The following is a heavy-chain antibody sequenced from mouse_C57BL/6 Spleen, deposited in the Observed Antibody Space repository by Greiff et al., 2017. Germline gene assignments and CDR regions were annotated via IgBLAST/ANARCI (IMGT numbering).Heavy chain of an antibody. CDR3: TAVVAPYYYAMDY. J-gene: IGHJ4*01. V-gene: IGHV6-6*01. D-gene: IGHD1-1*01. CDR2: IRNKANNHAT. CDR1: GFTFSDAW. Sequence: EVKVEESGGGLVQPGGSMKLSCAASGFTFSDAWMDWVRQSPEKGLEWVAEIRNKANNHATYYAETVKGRFTISRDDSKSSVYLQMNSLRAEDTGIYYCTAVVAPYYYAMDYWGQGTSVTVSS.